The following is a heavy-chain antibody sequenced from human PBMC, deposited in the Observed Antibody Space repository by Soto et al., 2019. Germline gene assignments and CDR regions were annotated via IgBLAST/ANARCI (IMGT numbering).Heavy chain of an antibody. D-gene: IGHD3-10*01. J-gene: IGHJ4*02. CDR1: GYTFTGYY. CDR2: INPNSGGT. Sequence: GASVKVSCKASGYTFTGYYMHWVRQAPGQGLEWMGWINPNSGGTNYAQKFQGRVTMTRDTSISTAYMELSRLRSDDTAVYYCARAGRTYYYGSGSLDYWGQGTLVTVSS. V-gene: IGHV1-2*02. CDR3: ARAGRTYYYGSGSLDY.